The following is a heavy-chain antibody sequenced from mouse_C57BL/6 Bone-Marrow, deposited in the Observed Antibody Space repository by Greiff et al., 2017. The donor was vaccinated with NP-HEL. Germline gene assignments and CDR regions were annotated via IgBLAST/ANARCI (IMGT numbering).Heavy chain of an antibody. CDR3: ARPYYGSPFAY. CDR1: GYTFTDYN. Sequence: VQLKESGPELVKPGASVKIPCKASGYTFTDYNMDWVKQSHGKSLEWIGDINPNNGGTIYNQKFKGKATLTVDKSSSTAYMELRSLTSEDTAVYYCARPYYGSPFAYWGQGTLVTVSA. J-gene: IGHJ3*01. V-gene: IGHV1-18*01. D-gene: IGHD1-1*01. CDR2: INPNNGGT.